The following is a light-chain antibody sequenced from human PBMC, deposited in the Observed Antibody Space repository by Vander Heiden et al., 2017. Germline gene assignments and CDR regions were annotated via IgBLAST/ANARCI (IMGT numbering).Light chain of an antibody. J-gene: IGKJ2*01. CDR3: MQALQTPMYT. CDR2: LGA. Sequence: IVMTQSPLSLPVTPGQPASIPCRSSQSLLHSNGYNYLDWYLQKPGQSPQLLIYLGATRAAGVPDRFSGSGSGTEVTLKISRVEAEDVGVYYCMQALQTPMYTFGQGTKLEIK. CDR1: QSLLHSNGYNY. V-gene: IGKV2-28*01.